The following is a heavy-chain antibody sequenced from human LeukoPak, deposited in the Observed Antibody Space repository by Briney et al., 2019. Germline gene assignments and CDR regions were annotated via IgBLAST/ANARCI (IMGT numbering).Heavy chain of an antibody. CDR1: GYTFTIYY. CDR2: INPNSGGT. D-gene: IGHD6-19*01. CDR3: ARAQSAVAGTSDY. J-gene: IGHJ4*02. Sequence: ASVRVSCKASGYTFTIYYMHWVRQAPGQGLEWMGWINPNSGGTNYAQKFQGSVTMTRDTSISTAYMELSRLRSDDTAVYYCARAQSAVAGTSDYWGQGTLVTVSS. V-gene: IGHV1-2*02.